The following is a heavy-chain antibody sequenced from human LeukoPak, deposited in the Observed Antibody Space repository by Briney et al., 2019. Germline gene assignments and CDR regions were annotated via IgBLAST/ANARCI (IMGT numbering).Heavy chain of an antibody. CDR3: ARMVDTGGYYMDV. J-gene: IGHJ6*03. D-gene: IGHD5-18*01. CDR1: GGSISSGDYY. Sequence: SETLSLTCTVSGGSISSGDYYWSWIRQPPGKGLEWIGYIYYSGSTYYNPSLKRRVTISVDTSKNQFSLKQSSVTAADTAVYYCARMVDTGGYYMDVWGKGTTVTVSS. CDR2: IYYSGST. V-gene: IGHV4-30-4*08.